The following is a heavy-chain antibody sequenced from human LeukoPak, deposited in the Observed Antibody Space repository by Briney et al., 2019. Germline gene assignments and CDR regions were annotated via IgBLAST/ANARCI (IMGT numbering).Heavy chain of an antibody. CDR3: ARPLITHDAFDI. Sequence: SETLSLTCTVSGGSISSYYWSWIRQPPGKGLEWIGYIYYSGSTNYNPSLQSRVTISVDTSKNQFSLKLSSVTAADTAVYYCARPLITHDAFDIWGQGTMVTVSS. J-gene: IGHJ3*02. CDR2: IYYSGST. D-gene: IGHD3-22*01. V-gene: IGHV4-59*08. CDR1: GGSISSYY.